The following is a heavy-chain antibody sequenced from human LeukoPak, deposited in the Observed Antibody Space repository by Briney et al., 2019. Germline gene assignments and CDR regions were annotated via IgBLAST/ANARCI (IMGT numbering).Heavy chain of an antibody. CDR1: GFTFSSYA. J-gene: IGHJ4*02. Sequence: GSLRLSCAASGFTFSSYAMSWVRQAPGKGLEWVPAISGSGGSTYYADSVKGRFTISRDNSKNTLYLQMNSLRAEDTAVYYCAKGPYSSSLATDYWGQGTLVTVSS. CDR3: AKGPYSSSLATDY. D-gene: IGHD6-13*01. V-gene: IGHV3-23*01. CDR2: ISGSGGST.